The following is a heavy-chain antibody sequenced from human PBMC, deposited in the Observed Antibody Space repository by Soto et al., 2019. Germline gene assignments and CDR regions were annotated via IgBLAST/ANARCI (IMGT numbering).Heavy chain of an antibody. Sequence: TLSLTCTGSGGSISSGNFSWTWIRQPPGKGLEWIAYIFHTGSTFYNASLKPRVSISVDRSKNQFSLKLKSVTETDTAVYYCARVKVGDLFRFNWFFDLWGRGPLVTVP. V-gene: IGHV4-30-2*01. CDR1: GGSISSGNFS. D-gene: IGHD3-3*01. CDR2: IFHTGST. CDR3: ARVKVGDLFRFNWFFDL. J-gene: IGHJ2*01.